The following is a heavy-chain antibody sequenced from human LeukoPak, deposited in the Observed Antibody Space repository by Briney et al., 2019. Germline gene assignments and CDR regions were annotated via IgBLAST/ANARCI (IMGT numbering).Heavy chain of an antibody. Sequence: PGGSLRLSCAASGFTFDDYAMHWVRQAPGKGLEWVSGINWNGGSTGYADSVKGRFTISRDNAKNSLYLQMNSLRAEDTALYYCARVERFLALLDFGAFDIWGQGTMVTVSS. CDR3: ARVERFLALLDFGAFDI. CDR2: INWNGGST. CDR1: GFTFDDYA. D-gene: IGHD3-3*01. V-gene: IGHV3-20*04. J-gene: IGHJ3*02.